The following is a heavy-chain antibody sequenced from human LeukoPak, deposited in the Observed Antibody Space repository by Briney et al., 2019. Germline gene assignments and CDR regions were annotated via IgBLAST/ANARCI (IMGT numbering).Heavy chain of an antibody. CDR3: ARVNPGATVANY. Sequence: PGGSLRLSCAASGFTFTSYWMHWVRQPPGKGLVWVSRINSEGSSTSYANSVKGRFTISRDNAKNTLYLQMNSLRAEDTAVYYCARVNPGATVANYWGQGTLVTVSS. CDR1: GFTFTSYW. CDR2: INSEGSST. V-gene: IGHV3-74*01. J-gene: IGHJ4*02. D-gene: IGHD1-1*01.